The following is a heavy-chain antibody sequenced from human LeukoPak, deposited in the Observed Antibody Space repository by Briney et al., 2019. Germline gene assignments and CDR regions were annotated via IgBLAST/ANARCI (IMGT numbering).Heavy chain of an antibody. CDR2: ISGGKDST. Sequence: GGSLRLSCAASGFTFSSYAMYWVRQAPGKRLEWVSAISGGKDSTYYADSVKGRFTISRDNSRSTLYLQMNSLRAEDTAIYYCATKRGQGTQLNYNWFDPWGQGTLVTVSS. CDR3: ATKRGQGTQLNYNWFDP. V-gene: IGHV3-23*01. J-gene: IGHJ5*02. CDR1: GFTFSSYA. D-gene: IGHD1-1*01.